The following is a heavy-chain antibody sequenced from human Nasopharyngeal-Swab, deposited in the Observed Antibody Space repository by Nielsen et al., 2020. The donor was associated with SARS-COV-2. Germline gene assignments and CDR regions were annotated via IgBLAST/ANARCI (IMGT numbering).Heavy chain of an antibody. CDR1: GYTFISYI. D-gene: IGHD3-16*01. CDR3: AREAAVTYTINCFDP. J-gene: IGHJ5*02. V-gene: IGHV1-3*01. CDR2: INAGNGNT. Sequence: GESLKISCKASGYTFISYIMHWVRQAPGQRLEWMGWINAGNGNTKYSQKFQDRVTITRDTSASIAYMELSSLRSEDTAVYYCAREAAVTYTINCFDPWGQGTLVTVSS.